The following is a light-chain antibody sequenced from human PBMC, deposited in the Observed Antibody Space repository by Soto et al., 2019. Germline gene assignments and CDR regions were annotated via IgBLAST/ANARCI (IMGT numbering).Light chain of an antibody. J-gene: IGKJ1*01. CDR2: AAS. CDR3: LQHNSYPQT. CDR1: QGIRDA. Sequence: DIQMTQSPSSLSASVGDRVTITCRASQGIRDALGWYQQKPGKAPKRLIYAASSLQSGVPSRFSGGGSGTEFTLTISSLQPEDFATYYCLQHNSYPQTCGQGTKVEIK. V-gene: IGKV1-17*01.